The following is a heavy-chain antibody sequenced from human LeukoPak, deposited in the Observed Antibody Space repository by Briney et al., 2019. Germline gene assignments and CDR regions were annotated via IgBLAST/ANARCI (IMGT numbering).Heavy chain of an antibody. CDR1: GFTFSSYA. CDR3: AKAPWGYCSSTSCYPFDF. D-gene: IGHD2-2*01. CDR2: ITSGGSNT. Sequence: SGGSLRLSCAASGFTFSSYAMSWVRQAPGKGLEWVSAITSGGSNTYYADSVKGRFTISRDNSTNTLYLQMNSLRAEDPAVYYCAKAPWGYCSSTSCYPFDFWGQGTLVTVSS. J-gene: IGHJ4*02. V-gene: IGHV3-23*05.